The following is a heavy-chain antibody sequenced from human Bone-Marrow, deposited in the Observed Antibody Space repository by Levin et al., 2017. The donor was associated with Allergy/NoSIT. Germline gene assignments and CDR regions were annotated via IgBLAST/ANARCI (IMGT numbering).Heavy chain of an antibody. J-gene: IGHJ4*02. V-gene: IGHV6-1*01. CDR2: TYYRSQWFR. CDR3: ARQLDTPPSQHTFDS. CDR1: GDSVSSDTAV. D-gene: IGHD1-1*01. Sequence: SQTLSLTCVISGDSVSSDTAVWNWIRQSPSRGLEWLGMTYYRSQWFRDYAASVRSRISINADTSKNQISLHLKSVTPEDAAGSYCARQLDTPPSQHTFDSWGQGTLVTVSS.